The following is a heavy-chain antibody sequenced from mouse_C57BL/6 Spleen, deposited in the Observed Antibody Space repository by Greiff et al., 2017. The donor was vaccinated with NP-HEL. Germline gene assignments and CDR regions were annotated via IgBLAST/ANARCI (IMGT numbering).Heavy chain of an antibody. Sequence: QVQLQQPGAELVRPGTSVKLSCKASGYTFTSYWMHWVKQRPGQGLEWIGVIDPSDSYTNYNQKFKGKATLTVDTSSSTAYMQLSSLTSEDSAVYYCAGTPWNYWGQGTTLTVSS. V-gene: IGHV1-59*01. CDR2: IDPSDSYT. CDR1: GYTFTSYW. J-gene: IGHJ2*01. CDR3: AGTPWNY. D-gene: IGHD2-14*01.